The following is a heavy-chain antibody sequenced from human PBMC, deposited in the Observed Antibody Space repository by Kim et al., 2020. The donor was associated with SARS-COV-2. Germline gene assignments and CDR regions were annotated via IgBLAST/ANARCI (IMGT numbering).Heavy chain of an antibody. J-gene: IGHJ4*02. Sequence: GGSLRLSCAASGFTFSSYVMHWVRQAPGKGLEWVAVISYHGSNKYYADSVKGRFTISRDNSKNTLYLQMNSLRAEDTAVYYCARSAVVAATAFDYWGQGTLVTVSS. CDR2: ISYHGSNK. CDR3: ARSAVVAATAFDY. D-gene: IGHD2-15*01. V-gene: IGHV3-33*05. CDR1: GFTFSSYV.